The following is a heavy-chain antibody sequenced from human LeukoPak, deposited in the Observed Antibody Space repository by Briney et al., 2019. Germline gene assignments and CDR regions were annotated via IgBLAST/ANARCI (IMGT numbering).Heavy chain of an antibody. Sequence: GASVKVSCKASGYTFTSYGISWVRQAPGQGLEWMGWINAGNGNTNYVQSLQGRVTVTTDTSTSTAYMELRSLRSDDTALYCCARTSGVGVFYPFWGQGTLLTVSS. V-gene: IGHV1-18*01. D-gene: IGHD1-26*01. CDR2: INAGNGNT. CDR3: ARTSGVGVFYPF. CDR1: GYTFTSYG. J-gene: IGHJ4*02.